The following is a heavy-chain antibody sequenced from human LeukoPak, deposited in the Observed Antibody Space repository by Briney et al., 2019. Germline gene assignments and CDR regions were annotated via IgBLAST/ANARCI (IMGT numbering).Heavy chain of an antibody. Sequence: GGSLRLSCAASGFTFSDYYMSWIRQAPGKGLEWVSYISSSGSTIYHADSVKGRFTISRDNAKNSLYLQMNSLRAEDTAVYYCARAPTGYSSGWYLDVWGQGTTVTVSS. J-gene: IGHJ6*02. D-gene: IGHD6-19*01. CDR1: GFTFSDYY. CDR2: ISSSGSTI. CDR3: ARAPTGYSSGWYLDV. V-gene: IGHV3-11*01.